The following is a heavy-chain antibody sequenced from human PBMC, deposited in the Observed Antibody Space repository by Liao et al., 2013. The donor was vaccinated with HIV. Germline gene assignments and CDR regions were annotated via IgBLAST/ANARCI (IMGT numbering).Heavy chain of an antibody. D-gene: IGHD6-6*01. CDR1: GGSISSYY. V-gene: IGHV4-59*01. CDR2: IYYSGST. Sequence: QVQLQESGPGLVKPSETLSLTCTVSGGSISSYYWSWIRQPPGKGLEWIGYIYYSGSTNYNPSLKSRVTISVDTSKNQFSLKLSSVTAADTAVYYCAREGSSSFAFDIWGQGTTVTVSS. CDR3: AREGSSSFAFDI. J-gene: IGHJ3*02.